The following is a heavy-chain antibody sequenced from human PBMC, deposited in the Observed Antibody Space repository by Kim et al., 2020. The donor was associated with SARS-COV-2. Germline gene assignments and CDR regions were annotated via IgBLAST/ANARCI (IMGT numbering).Heavy chain of an antibody. V-gene: IGHV4-34*01. CDR3: ARQPKRRIFYGDYDLSGTPWPLDY. J-gene: IGHJ4*02. D-gene: IGHD4-17*01. Sequence: SETLSLTCAVYGGSFSGYYWSWIRQPPGKGLEWIGEINHSGSTNYDPSLKSRVTISVDTSKNQFSLKLSSVTAADTAVYYCARQPKRRIFYGDYDLSGTPWPLDYWGQGTLVTVSS. CDR1: GGSFSGYY. CDR2: INHSGST.